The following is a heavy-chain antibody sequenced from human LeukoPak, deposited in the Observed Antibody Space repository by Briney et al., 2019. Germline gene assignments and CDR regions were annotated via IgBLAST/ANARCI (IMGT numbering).Heavy chain of an antibody. CDR1: GFSLSTSGVG. CDR3: AHTRDGSGAAPGTHDAFDI. V-gene: IGHV2-5*02. J-gene: IGHJ3*02. Sequence: SGPTLVKPTQTLTLTCTFSGFSLSTSGVGVGWIRQPPGKALEWLTLIYWDDDKRYSPSLKSRLTITKDTSKNQVVLTMTNMDPVDTATYYCAHTRDGSGAAPGTHDAFDIWGQGTMVTVSS. D-gene: IGHD6-13*01. CDR2: IYWDDDK.